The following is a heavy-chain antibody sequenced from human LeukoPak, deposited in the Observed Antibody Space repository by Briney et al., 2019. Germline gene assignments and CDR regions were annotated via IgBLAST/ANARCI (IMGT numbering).Heavy chain of an antibody. CDR3: AKDQWDLFGMVNGPFDY. CDR2: IRYDGSNK. D-gene: IGHD3-3*01. V-gene: IGHV3-30*02. J-gene: IGHJ4*02. CDR1: GFTFSSYG. Sequence: PGGSLRLSCAASGFTFSSYGMHWVRQAPGKGLEWVAFIRYDGSNKYYADSVKGRFTISRDNSKNTPYLQMNSLRAEDTAVYDCAKDQWDLFGMVNGPFDYWGQGTLVTVSS.